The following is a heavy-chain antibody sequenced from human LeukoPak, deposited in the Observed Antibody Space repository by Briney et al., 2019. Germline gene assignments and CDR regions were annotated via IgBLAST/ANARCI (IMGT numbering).Heavy chain of an antibody. V-gene: IGHV1-2*02. D-gene: IGHD3-10*01. CDR3: ARDYLLWFGGWFDP. CDR2: INPNSGGT. Sequence: GASVKVSCKASGYTFTGYYMHWVRQAPGQGLEWMGWINPNSGGTNYAQKFQGRVTMTRDTSISTAYMELSRLRSDDTAVYYCARDYLLWFGGWFDPWGQGTLVTVSS. CDR1: GYTFTGYY. J-gene: IGHJ5*02.